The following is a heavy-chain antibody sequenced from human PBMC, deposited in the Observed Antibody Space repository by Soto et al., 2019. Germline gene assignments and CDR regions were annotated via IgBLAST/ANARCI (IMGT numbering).Heavy chain of an antibody. CDR2: IYYTGST. V-gene: IGHV4-59*01. Sequence: SETLSLTCTVSGGSISSYYWTWIRQPPGKGLEWVGYIYYTGSTHYSPSLQSRVTISLDTPKNQFSLKLSSVTAADTAVYYCARGRYMDGWGKGTTVTVSS. J-gene: IGHJ6*03. CDR1: GGSISSYY. CDR3: ARGRYMDG.